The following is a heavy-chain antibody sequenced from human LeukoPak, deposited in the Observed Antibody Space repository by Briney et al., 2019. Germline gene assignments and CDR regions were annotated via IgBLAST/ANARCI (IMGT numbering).Heavy chain of an antibody. CDR3: ARHVAHYDWFDP. CDR1: GASIISDTYF. V-gene: IGHV4-39*01. CDR2: INYSATT. Sequence: SETLSLTCTVSGASIISDTYFWTWIRQPPGEGLEWIAIINYSATTYYNPSLRSRVTISVDTSKNQVSLKLSSVTAADTAIYYCARHVAHYDWFDPWGQGTLVTVSS. D-gene: IGHD4-17*01. J-gene: IGHJ5*02.